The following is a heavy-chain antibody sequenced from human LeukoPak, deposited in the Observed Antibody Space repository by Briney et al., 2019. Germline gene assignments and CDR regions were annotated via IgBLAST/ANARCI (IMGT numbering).Heavy chain of an antibody. CDR1: GYAFTSYD. CDR3: ARDERGYSGYDSSGYYGMDV. J-gene: IGHJ6*02. D-gene: IGHD5-12*01. V-gene: IGHV1-8*01. Sequence: GASVKVSCKASGYAFTSYDINWVRQATGQGLEWMGWMNPNSGNTGYAQKFQGRVTMTRDTSTSTVYMELSSLRSEDTAVYYCARDERGYSGYDSSGYYGMDVWGQGTTVTVSS. CDR2: MNPNSGNT.